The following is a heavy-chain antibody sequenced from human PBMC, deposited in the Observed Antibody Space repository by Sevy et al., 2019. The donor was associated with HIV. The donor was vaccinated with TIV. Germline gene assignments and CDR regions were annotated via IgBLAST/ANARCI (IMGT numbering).Heavy chain of an antibody. V-gene: IGHV5-51*01. CDR3: ARQMYSSSQYDNFDY. Sequence: GGSLRLSCKGSGYSFTSYWIGWVRQMPGKGLEWMGIIYPGDSDTRYSPSFQGQVTISADKSISTAYLQWSSLKASDTAMYYCARQMYSSSQYDNFDYWGQGTRVTVSS. CDR2: IYPGDSDT. CDR1: GYSFTSYW. J-gene: IGHJ4*02. D-gene: IGHD6-6*01.